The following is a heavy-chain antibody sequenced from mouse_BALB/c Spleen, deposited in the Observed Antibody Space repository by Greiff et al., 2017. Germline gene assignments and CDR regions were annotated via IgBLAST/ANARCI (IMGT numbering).Heavy chain of an antibody. J-gene: IGHJ1*01. CDR2: IYPGSGST. Sequence: QVTLKVSGPELVKPGASVKMSCKASGYTFTDYVISWVKQRTGQGLEWIGEIYPGSGSTYYNEKFKGKATLTADKSSNTAYMQLSSLTSEDSAVYFCAPGIDWYFDVWGAGTTVTVSS. CDR1: GYTFTDYV. CDR3: APGIDWYFDV. V-gene: IGHV1-77*01. D-gene: IGHD4-1*01.